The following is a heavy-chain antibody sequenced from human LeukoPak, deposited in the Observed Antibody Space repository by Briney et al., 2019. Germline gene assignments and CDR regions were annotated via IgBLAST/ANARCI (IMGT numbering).Heavy chain of an antibody. CDR2: ISGSGGST. D-gene: IGHD3-10*02. CDR1: GFTFSSFG. J-gene: IGHJ6*04. Sequence: GGTLRLSCAASGFTFSSFGMSWVRQAPGKGLEWVSAISGSGGSTYYADSVKGRFTISRDNAKNSLYLQMNSLRAEDTAVYYCAELGITMIGGVWGKGTTVTISS. CDR3: AELGITMIGGV. V-gene: IGHV3-23*01.